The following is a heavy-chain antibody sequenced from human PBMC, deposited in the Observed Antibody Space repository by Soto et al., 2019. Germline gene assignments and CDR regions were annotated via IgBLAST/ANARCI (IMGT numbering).Heavy chain of an antibody. J-gene: IGHJ6*02. Sequence: ASVKVSCKASGYTFTSYDINWVRQATGQGLEWMGWMNPNSGNTGYAQKFRGRVTMTRNTSISTAYMELSSLRSEDTAVYYCARGRWFEDYYYGMDVWGQGTTVTVSS. D-gene: IGHD2-15*01. CDR1: GYTFTSYD. CDR3: ARGRWFEDYYYGMDV. CDR2: MNPNSGNT. V-gene: IGHV1-8*01.